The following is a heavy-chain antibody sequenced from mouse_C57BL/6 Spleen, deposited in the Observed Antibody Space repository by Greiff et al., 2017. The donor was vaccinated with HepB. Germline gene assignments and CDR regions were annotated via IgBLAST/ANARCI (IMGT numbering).Heavy chain of an antibody. CDR2: IDPSDSYT. J-gene: IGHJ4*01. V-gene: IGHV1-69*01. CDR3: ARETEKEAMDY. CDR1: GYTFTSYW. Sequence: QVQLKQPGAELVMPGASVKLSCKASGYTFTSYWMHWVKQRPGQGLEWIGEIDPSDSYTNYNQKFKGKSTLTVDKSSSTAYMQLSSLTSEDSAVYYCARETEKEAMDYWGQGTSVTVSS.